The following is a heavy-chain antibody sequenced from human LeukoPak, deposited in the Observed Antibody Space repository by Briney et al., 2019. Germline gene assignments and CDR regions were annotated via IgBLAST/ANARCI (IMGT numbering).Heavy chain of an antibody. CDR2: INPNSGGT. CDR1: GYTFTNYG. CDR3: ARVGVPAASYYYYYMDV. D-gene: IGHD2-2*01. V-gene: IGHV1-2*06. J-gene: IGHJ6*03. Sequence: ASVKVSCKASGYTFTNYGISWVRQAPGQGLEWMGRINPNSGGTNYAQKFQGRVTMTRDTSISTAYMELSRLRSDDTAVYYCARVGVPAASYYYYYMDVWGKGTTVTVSS.